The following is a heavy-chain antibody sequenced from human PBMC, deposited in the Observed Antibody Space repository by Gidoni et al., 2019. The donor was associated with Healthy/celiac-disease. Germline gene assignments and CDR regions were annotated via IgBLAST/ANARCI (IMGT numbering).Heavy chain of an antibody. Sequence: QLQLQEPGPGLVKPSETLSPTCTVQGGSISSSSYYWGGNRPPPGKGLEWIASFFYSGSTYCNPSLKSRVTISVDTSKTQFSLMLGSLTAADPAVYYCSRPVATRGVAYWGQGTLVTVSS. V-gene: IGHV4-39*01. CDR1: GGSISSSSYY. D-gene: IGHD5-12*01. CDR3: SRPVATRGVAY. J-gene: IGHJ4*02. CDR2: FFYSGST.